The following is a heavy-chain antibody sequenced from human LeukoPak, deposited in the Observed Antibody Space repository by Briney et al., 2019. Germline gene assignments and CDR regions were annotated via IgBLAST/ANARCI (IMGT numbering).Heavy chain of an antibody. J-gene: IGHJ5*01. V-gene: IGHV3-23*01. CDR3: AKEGYCSGGNCYNVWFDP. D-gene: IGHD2-15*01. CDR1: GFTFSNYA. Sequence: GGSLRLSCAASGFTFSNYAMSWVRQAPGKGPEWVSTITGSGGSTYYADSVKGRFTISRDNSKNTLYLQMNSLRADDTAVYYCAKEGYCSGGNCYNVWFDPWDQGTLVTVSS. CDR2: ITGSGGST.